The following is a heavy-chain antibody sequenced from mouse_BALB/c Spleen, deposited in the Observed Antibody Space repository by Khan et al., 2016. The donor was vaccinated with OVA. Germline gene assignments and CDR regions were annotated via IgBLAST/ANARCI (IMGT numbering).Heavy chain of an antibody. V-gene: IGHV1-5*01. CDR2: FYPGNSDT. Sequence: VQLQQSGTVLARPGASVKMSCKASGYSFTSYWMHWVKQRPGQGLEWIGAFYPGNSDTNYNQKFKDKVKLTAVTSASTAYMELSSLTNEDAAVYYCTRWWVWFAYWGQGTLVTVSA. CDR1: GYSFTSYW. CDR3: TRWWVWFAY. J-gene: IGHJ3*01. D-gene: IGHD1-1*02.